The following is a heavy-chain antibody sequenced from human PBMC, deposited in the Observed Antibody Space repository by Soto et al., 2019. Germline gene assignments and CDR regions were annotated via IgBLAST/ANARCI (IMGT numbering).Heavy chain of an antibody. J-gene: IGHJ6*02. CDR1: GESMSPYY. CDR3: ARHPIYGDYWDGMDV. D-gene: IGHD4-17*01. Sequence: SETLCVTCTVAGESMSPYYWSWIWQHTGKGLEWIGSIYYTGSTYYNPSLKSRVTISVDTSKNQFSLKLSSVTAADTAVYYCARHPIYGDYWDGMDVWGQGTTVTVSS. V-gene: IGHV4-59*05. CDR2: IYYTGST.